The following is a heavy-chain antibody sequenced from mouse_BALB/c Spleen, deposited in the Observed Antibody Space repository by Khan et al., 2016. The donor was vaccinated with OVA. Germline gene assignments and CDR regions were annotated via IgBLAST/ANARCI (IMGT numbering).Heavy chain of an antibody. Sequence: QVQPKESGPGLVAPSQSLSITCTVSGFSLTSYGVHLVRQPPGKVLELLGVIWAGGSTNYNSALMSRLSISKDNSKSQVFLKMNSLQTDDTAMYYCARLEDIWGQGTTLTGSS. D-gene: IGHD1-3*01. CDR1: GFSLTSYG. V-gene: IGHV2-9*02. J-gene: IGHJ2*01. CDR3: ARLEDI. CDR2: IWAGGST.